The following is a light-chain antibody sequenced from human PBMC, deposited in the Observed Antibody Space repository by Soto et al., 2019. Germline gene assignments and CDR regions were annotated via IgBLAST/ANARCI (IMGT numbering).Light chain of an antibody. CDR2: NNS. CDR3: AAWDDSLNGLV. V-gene: IGLV1-44*01. J-gene: IGLJ1*01. Sequence: VLTQPPSASGTPGQRVTISCSGSSSNIGSNTVNWYQQLPGTAPKLLIYNNSQRPSGVPDRFSGSKSGTSASLAISGLQSEDEADYYCAAWDDSLNGLVFGTGTKLTVL. CDR1: SSNIGSNT.